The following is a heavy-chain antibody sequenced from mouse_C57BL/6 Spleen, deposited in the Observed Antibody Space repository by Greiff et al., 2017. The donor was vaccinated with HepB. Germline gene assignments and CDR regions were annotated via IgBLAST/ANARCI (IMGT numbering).Heavy chain of an antibody. CDR1: GYTFTDYY. CDR2: INPYNGGT. D-gene: IGHD1-1*01. J-gene: IGHJ4*01. V-gene: IGHV1-19*01. Sequence: EVQLQQSGPVLVKPGASVKMSCKASGYTFTDYYMNWVKQSHGKSLEWIGVINPYNGGTSYNQKFKGKATLTVDKSSSTAYMELNSLTSEDSAVYDCERTTVVATEDIDDWGPGTSVTVSS. CDR3: ERTTVVATEDIDD.